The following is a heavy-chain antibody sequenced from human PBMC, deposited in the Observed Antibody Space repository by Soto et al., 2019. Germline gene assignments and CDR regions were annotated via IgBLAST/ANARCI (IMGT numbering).Heavy chain of an antibody. J-gene: IGHJ6*02. D-gene: IGHD2-15*01. Sequence: QVQLVQSGAEVKKPGSSVKVSCTASGGTFSSYAISWVRQAPGQGLEWMGGIIPIFGTANYAQKFQGRVTITADKSTSTAYMELSSLRSEDKAVYYCARIILYCRGGSCYPWDYYYGMDVWGQGTTVTVSS. V-gene: IGHV1-69*06. CDR1: GGTFSSYA. CDR2: IIPIFGTA. CDR3: ARIILYCRGGSCYPWDYYYGMDV.